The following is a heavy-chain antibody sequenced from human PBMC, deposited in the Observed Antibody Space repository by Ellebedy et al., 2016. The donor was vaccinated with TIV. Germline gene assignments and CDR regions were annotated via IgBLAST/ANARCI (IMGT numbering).Heavy chain of an antibody. Sequence: SETLSLTXAVYGGSFSAYYWAWLRQSPGKGLEWIGEINHSGSTNYNPSLVSRITISLDTYKTQFSLELTSMTAADTAVYYCARGRGDGEWLGTTHIDYWGQGTLVTVSS. CDR2: INHSGST. CDR3: ARGRGDGEWLGTTHIDY. CDR1: GGSFSAYY. D-gene: IGHD6-19*01. V-gene: IGHV4-34*01. J-gene: IGHJ4*02.